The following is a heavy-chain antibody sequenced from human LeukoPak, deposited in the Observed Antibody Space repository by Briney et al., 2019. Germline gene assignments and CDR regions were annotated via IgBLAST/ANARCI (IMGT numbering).Heavy chain of an antibody. CDR1: GHTFTGYY. CDR3: ARGIAAAGTSGHFAEYFQH. CDR2: INPNSGGT. J-gene: IGHJ1*01. D-gene: IGHD6-13*01. V-gene: IGHV1-2*04. Sequence: GASAKVSCKASGHTFTGYYMHWVRQAPGQGLEWMGWINPNSGGTNYAQKFQGWVTMTRDTSISTAYMELSRLRSDDTAVYYCARGIAAAGTSGHFAEYFQHWGQGTLVTVSS.